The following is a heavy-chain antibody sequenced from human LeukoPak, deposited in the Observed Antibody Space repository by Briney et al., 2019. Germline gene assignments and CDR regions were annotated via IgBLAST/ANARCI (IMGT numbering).Heavy chain of an antibody. CDR1: GFTVSSKY. CDR2: IYRGAST. CDR3: AAMALAEYYFDY. J-gene: IGHJ4*02. V-gene: IGHV3-53*01. Sequence: PGGSLRLSCAASGFTVSSKYMSWVRQAPGKGLEWVSVIYRGASTYHADSVKGRFTISRDNSENTVYLQMNSLRAEDTAVYYCAAMALAEYYFDYWGQGTLVTVSS. D-gene: IGHD6-19*01.